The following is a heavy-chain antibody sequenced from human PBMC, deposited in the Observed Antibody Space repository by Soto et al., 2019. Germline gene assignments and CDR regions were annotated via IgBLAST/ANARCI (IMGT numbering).Heavy chain of an antibody. D-gene: IGHD3-22*01. J-gene: IGHJ4*02. Sequence: GGSLRLSCVVSGFTFRRYAMHWVRQAPGKGLEWVAAMSYDGSDKNYADSVKGRFTISGDNSKDTLYLQMDSLRPDDTAVYYCARPPFDSSGYYPNWGQGTLVTVSS. V-gene: IGHV3-30*04. CDR2: MSYDGSDK. CDR3: ARPPFDSSGYYPN. CDR1: GFTFRRYA.